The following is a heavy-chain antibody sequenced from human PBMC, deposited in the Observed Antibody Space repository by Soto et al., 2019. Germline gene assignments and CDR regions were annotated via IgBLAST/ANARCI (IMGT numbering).Heavy chain of an antibody. CDR3: ARVGYDFWSGYYNDY. Sequence: QVQLQESGPGLVKPSGTLSLTCAVSSGSISSSNWWSWVRQPPGKGLEWIGEIYHSGSTNYDPSLKSRVTVSVDQSKNQFSLKLSSVTAADTAVYYCARVGYDFWSGYYNDYWGQGTLVTVSS. D-gene: IGHD3-3*01. J-gene: IGHJ4*02. CDR2: IYHSGST. CDR1: SGSISSSNW. V-gene: IGHV4-4*02.